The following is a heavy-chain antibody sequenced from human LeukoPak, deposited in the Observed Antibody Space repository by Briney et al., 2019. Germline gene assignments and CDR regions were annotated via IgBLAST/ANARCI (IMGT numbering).Heavy chain of an antibody. CDR3: AKTFTMVRGTSLYYYDS. J-gene: IGHJ4*02. CDR1: GYSFTDHH. CDR2: INPNNNVT. D-gene: IGHD3-10*01. Sequence: ASVKVYCKGSGYSFTDHHIHWMRQAHGHRQEWKGWINPNNNVTNYAQRFRGRVTKTSDTSISTIYMELNRITSDEAAVYYCAKTFTMVRGTSLYYYDSWGQGALVTVSS. V-gene: IGHV1-2*02.